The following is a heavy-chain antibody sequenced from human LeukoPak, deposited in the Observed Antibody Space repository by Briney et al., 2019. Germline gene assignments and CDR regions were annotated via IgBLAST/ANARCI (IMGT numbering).Heavy chain of an antibody. D-gene: IGHD3-10*01. Sequence: PSETLSLTCTVSGGSISSGDYYWSWIRQPPGKGLEWIGYIYYSGSTYYNPSLKSRVTISVDTSKNQFSLKLSSVTAADTAVYYCARDHGSGSYPHAFDIWGQGTMVTVSS. CDR1: GGSISSGDYY. J-gene: IGHJ3*02. V-gene: IGHV4-30-4*01. CDR2: IYYSGST. CDR3: ARDHGSGSYPHAFDI.